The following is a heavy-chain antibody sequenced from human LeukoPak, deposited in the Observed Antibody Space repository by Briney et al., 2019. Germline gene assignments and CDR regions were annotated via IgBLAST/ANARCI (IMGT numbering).Heavy chain of an antibody. V-gene: IGHV4-31*03. J-gene: IGHJ4*02. CDR3: ARYITMVRGVIIRTFDY. Sequence: SETLSLTCTVSGGSISSGGYYWSWIRQHPGKGLEWIGYIYYSGSTYYNPSLKSRVTISVDTSKNQFSPKLSSVTAADTAVYYCARYITMVRGVIIRTFDYWGQGTLVTVSS. CDR2: IYYSGST. CDR1: GGSISSGGYY. D-gene: IGHD3-10*01.